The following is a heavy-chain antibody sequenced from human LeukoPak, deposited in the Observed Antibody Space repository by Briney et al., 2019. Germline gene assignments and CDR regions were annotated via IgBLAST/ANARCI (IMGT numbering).Heavy chain of an antibody. Sequence: SQTLSLTCTVSGGSISSGSYYWSWIRQPAGKGLEWIGRIYTSGSTNYNPSLKGRVTISVDTSKNQFSLKLSSVTAADTAVYYCARGLIWSGYSLDFGYWGQGTLVTVSS. CDR3: ARGLIWSGYSLDFGY. CDR1: GGSISSGSYY. CDR2: IYTSGST. J-gene: IGHJ4*02. D-gene: IGHD3-3*01. V-gene: IGHV4-61*02.